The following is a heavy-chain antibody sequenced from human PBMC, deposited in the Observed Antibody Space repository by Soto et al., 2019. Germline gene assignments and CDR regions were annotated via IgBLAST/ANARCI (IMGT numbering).Heavy chain of an antibody. J-gene: IGHJ5*02. D-gene: IGHD3-22*01. CDR1: GYSFSSYG. V-gene: IGHV1-18*01. CDR3: ASDRLRGYDSSGFCS. Sequence: QVQLVQSGAELRKPGASVKVSCKASGYSFSSYGINWVRQAPGQGLEWMGWINTYNGNRNYAQKFEDRVTMTTAPYTNPVYMEPSSLNSDDTAIYYCASDRLRGYDSSGFCSWGQGTLVTVSS. CDR2: INTYNGNR.